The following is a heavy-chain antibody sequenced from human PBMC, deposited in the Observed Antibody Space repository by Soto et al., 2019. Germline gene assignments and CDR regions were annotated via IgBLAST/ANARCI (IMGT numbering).Heavy chain of an antibody. CDR3: AKGLQRLYYYYYYGMDV. V-gene: IGHV3-23*01. CDR2: ISGSGGST. J-gene: IGHJ6*02. CDR1: GFTFSSYA. D-gene: IGHD2-2*02. Sequence: GALRLSCAASGFTFSSYAMSWVRQAPGKGLEWVSAISGSGGSTYYADSVKGRFTISRDNSKNTLYLQMNSLRAEDTAVYYCAKGLQRLYYYYYYGMDVWGQGTTVTVSS.